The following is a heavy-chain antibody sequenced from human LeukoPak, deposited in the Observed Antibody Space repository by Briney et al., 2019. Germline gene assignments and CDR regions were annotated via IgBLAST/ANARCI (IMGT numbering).Heavy chain of an antibody. V-gene: IGHV3-15*01. Sequence: PGGSLRLSCAASGFTFSNAWMSWVRHAPGKGLEWVGRIKSKSDGGTIDYAAPVKGRFTISGDDSKNTLYLQMNSLKTEDTAVYYCTTDAGRPPLGYWGQGTLVTVSS. CDR1: GFTFSNAW. CDR2: IKSKSDGGTI. J-gene: IGHJ4*02. CDR3: TTDAGRPPLGY.